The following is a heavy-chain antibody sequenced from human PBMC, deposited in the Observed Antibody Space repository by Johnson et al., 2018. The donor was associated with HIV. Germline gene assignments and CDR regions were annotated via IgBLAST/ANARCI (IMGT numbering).Heavy chain of an antibody. CDR1: GFTFSSHG. V-gene: IGHV3-30*19. Sequence: QMQLVESGGGVVQPGRSLRLSCAASGFTFSSHGMHWVRQAPGKGLKWVATISYDGSNKYYADSVKGRFTISRDNSKNTLYLQMNSLRAEDTAVYYCARDSGRYSSSWATFGAFDIWDQGTMVTVSS. J-gene: IGHJ3*02. D-gene: IGHD6-13*01. CDR2: ISYDGSNK. CDR3: ARDSGRYSSSWATFGAFDI.